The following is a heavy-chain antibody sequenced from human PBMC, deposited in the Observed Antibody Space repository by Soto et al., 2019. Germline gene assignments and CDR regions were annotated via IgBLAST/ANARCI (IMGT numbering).Heavy chain of an antibody. CDR3: ARFGILTGYYRA. CDR1: GFTFSDYY. V-gene: IGHV3-11*01. J-gene: IGHJ5*02. CDR2: ISSRGTTI. Sequence: QVQLVESGGGLVKPGGSLRLSCAASGFTFSDYYMTWIRQAPGKGLEWTSFISSRGTTIFYADSVKGRFTISRDNAKMSVYLQMNSLRAEDTAVYYCARFGILTGYYRAWGQGTLVTVSS. D-gene: IGHD3-9*01.